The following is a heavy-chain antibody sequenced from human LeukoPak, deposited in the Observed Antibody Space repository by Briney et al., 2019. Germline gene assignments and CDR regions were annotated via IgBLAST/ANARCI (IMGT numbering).Heavy chain of an antibody. CDR1: GFTFSDYY. CDR2: ISSSGSTI. Sequence: PGGSLRLSCAASGFTFSDYYMSWIRQAPGKGLEWVSYISSSGSTIYYADSVKGRFTISRDNAKNSLYLQMNSLRAEDTAVYYCARDQDGGYYSRHWFDPWGQGTLVTVSS. V-gene: IGHV3-11*01. D-gene: IGHD3-22*01. CDR3: ARDQDGGYYSRHWFDP. J-gene: IGHJ5*02.